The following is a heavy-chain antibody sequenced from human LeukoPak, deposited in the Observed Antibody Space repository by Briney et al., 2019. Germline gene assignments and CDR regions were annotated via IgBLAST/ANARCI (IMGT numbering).Heavy chain of an antibody. CDR3: ARDTDRGNAFDI. Sequence: ASVKVSCKASGYTFTSYGISWVRQARGQGLEWMGWISAYNGNTNYAQKLQGRVTMTTDTSTSTAYMELRSLRSDDTAVYYCARDTDRGNAFDIWGQGTMVTVSS. CDR2: ISAYNGNT. J-gene: IGHJ3*02. V-gene: IGHV1-18*01. D-gene: IGHD3-10*01. CDR1: GYTFTSYG.